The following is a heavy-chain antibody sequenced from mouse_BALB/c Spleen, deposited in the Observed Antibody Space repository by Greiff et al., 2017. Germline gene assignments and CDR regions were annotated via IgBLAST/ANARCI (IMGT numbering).Heavy chain of an antibody. D-gene: IGHD1-1*01. CDR3: TRDYYDSSYWFAY. Sequence: EVKLVESGGGLVKPGGSLKLSCAASGFTFSSYTMSWVRQTPEKRLEWVATISSGGSYTYYPDSVKGRFTISRDNAKNTLYLQMSSLKSEDTAMYYCTRDYYDSSYWFAYWGQGTLVTVSA. CDR2: ISSGGSYT. J-gene: IGHJ3*01. V-gene: IGHV5-6-4*01. CDR1: GFTFSSYT.